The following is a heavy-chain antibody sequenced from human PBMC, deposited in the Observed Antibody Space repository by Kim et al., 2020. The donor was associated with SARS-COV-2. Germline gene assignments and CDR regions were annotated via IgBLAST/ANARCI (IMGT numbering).Heavy chain of an antibody. D-gene: IGHD3-10*01. CDR3: ARSISVLLWFGESSAFDI. CDR1: SGSISSSSYY. J-gene: IGHJ3*02. V-gene: IGHV4-39*01. Sequence: SETLSLTCTVSSGSISSSSYYWGWIRQPPGKGLEWIGSIYYSGSTYYNPSLKSRVTISVDTSKNQFSLKLSSVTAADTAVYYCARSISVLLWFGESSAFDIWGQGTMVTVSS. CDR2: IYYSGST.